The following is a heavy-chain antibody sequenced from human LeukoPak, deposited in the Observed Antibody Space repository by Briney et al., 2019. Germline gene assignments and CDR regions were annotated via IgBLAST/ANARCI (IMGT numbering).Heavy chain of an antibody. CDR3: ARLTSWNYYFDY. J-gene: IGHJ4*02. CDR1: GGSISSDY. D-gene: IGHD2-2*01. CDR2: IYYSGST. V-gene: IGHV4-59*08. Sequence: PSETLSLTCTVSGGSISSDYWSWIRQPPGKGLEWIGCIYYSGSTNYNPSLRSRVTISVDTSKNQFSLRLSSVTAADTAVYYCARLTSWNYYFDYWGQGTLVIVSS.